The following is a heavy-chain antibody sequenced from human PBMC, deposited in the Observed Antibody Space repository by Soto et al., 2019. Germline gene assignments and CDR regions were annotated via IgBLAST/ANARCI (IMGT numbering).Heavy chain of an antibody. CDR3: AREMSFLEWLLHNWFDL. Sequence: SETLSLTCAVSGYTISSGYYWGCIRQPPGKGLEWIGSIYHSGSTYYNPSLKSRVTLSVDTSKKQFSLKLSSVTAADTAVYYCAREMSFLEWLLHNWFDLWGQGTLVTVSS. V-gene: IGHV4-38-2*02. CDR2: IYHSGST. D-gene: IGHD3-3*01. J-gene: IGHJ5*02. CDR1: GYTISSGYY.